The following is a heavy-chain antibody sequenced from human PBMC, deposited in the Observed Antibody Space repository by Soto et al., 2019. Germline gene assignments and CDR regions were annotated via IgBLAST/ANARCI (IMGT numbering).Heavy chain of an antibody. D-gene: IGHD4-17*01. V-gene: IGHV3-33*01. CDR1: GFTFSSYG. CDR3: ARDPSTVTTTFFDY. CDR2: IWYDGSNK. J-gene: IGHJ4*02. Sequence: PGGSLRLSSAASGFTFSSYGMHWVRQAPGKGLEWVAVIWYDGSNKYYADSVKGRFTISRDNSKNTLYLQMNSLRAEDTAVYYCARDPSTVTTTFFDYWGQGTLVTVSS.